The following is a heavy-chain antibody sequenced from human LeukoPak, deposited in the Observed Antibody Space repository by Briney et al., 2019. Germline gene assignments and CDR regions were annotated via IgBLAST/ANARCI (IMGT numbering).Heavy chain of an antibody. Sequence: GSLRLSCAASGFTFSSYAMHWVRQAPGKGLEWVAVISYDGSNKYYADSVKGRFTISRDNSKNTLYLQMNSLRAEDTAVYYCARVFPNLAGEYYFDYWGQGTLVTVSS. CDR2: ISYDGSNK. CDR3: ARVFPNLAGEYYFDY. J-gene: IGHJ4*02. D-gene: IGHD3-16*01. CDR1: GFTFSSYA. V-gene: IGHV3-30-3*01.